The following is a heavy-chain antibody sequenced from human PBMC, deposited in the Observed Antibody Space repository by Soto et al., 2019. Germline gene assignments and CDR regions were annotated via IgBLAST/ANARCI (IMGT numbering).Heavy chain of an antibody. CDR3: ARAIETAMDPCDY. CDR1: GFSFTTYA. J-gene: IGHJ4*02. V-gene: IGHV3-30-3*01. Sequence: GGSLRLSCAAPGFSFTTYAMHWVRQAPGKGLEWVAVISDDGSIKYYADSVKGRFTISRDNSKNKFYLQMNSLRGDDAALYYCARAIETAMDPCDYWGQGPLVTVSS. D-gene: IGHD5-18*01. CDR2: ISDDGSIK.